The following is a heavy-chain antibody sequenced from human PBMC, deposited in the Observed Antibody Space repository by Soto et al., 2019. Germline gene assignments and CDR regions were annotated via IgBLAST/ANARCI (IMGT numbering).Heavy chain of an antibody. J-gene: IGHJ4*02. CDR3: ARSPMVRGIRSGDY. V-gene: IGHV4-34*01. Sequence: QVQLQPWGAGLLKPSETLSLTCAVYGGSFSGYYWRWIRQPPGKGLEWIGEINHSGSPNYTPSLKSRVTISVDTAKNQFSLKLSSVTAADTAVYYCARSPMVRGIRSGDYWGQGTLVTVSS. D-gene: IGHD3-10*01. CDR2: INHSGSP. CDR1: GGSFSGYY.